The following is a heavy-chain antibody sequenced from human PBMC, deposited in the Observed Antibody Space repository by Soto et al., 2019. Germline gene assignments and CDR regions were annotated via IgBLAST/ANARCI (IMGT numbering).Heavy chain of an antibody. CDR3: SRQASDFWSGKPQYYMDV. D-gene: IGHD3-3*01. CDR2: IRSKGNNYAT. CDR1: GFTFSGSA. Sequence: EVQLVESGGGLVQPGGSLKLSCAASGFTFSGSAMHWVRQASGKGLEWVGRIRSKGNNYATVYGASLKGRFTISRDDAKNTAYLQMNSLNNEDTAVYYCSRQASDFWSGKPQYYMDVWGKGTTVTVS. J-gene: IGHJ6*03. V-gene: IGHV3-73*01.